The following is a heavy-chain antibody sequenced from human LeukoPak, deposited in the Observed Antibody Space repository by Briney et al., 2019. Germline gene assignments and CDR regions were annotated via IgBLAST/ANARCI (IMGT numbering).Heavy chain of an antibody. D-gene: IGHD3-3*01. V-gene: IGHV3-11*04. CDR2: ISSSGSTI. CDR3: ARDPGRLLYHDY. J-gene: IGHJ4*02. CDR1: GFTVSSNE. Sequence: GGSLRLSWAASGFTVSSNEMSWIRQAPGKGLEWVSYISSSGSTIYYADSVKGRFTISRDNAKNSLYLQMNSLRAEDTAVYYCARDPGRLLYHDYWGQGTLVTVSS.